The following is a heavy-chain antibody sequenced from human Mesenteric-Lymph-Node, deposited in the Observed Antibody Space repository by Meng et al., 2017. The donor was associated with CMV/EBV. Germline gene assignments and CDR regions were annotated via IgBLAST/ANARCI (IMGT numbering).Heavy chain of an antibody. Sequence: GESLKISCAASGFIFNNFAMSWVRQAPGKGLEWVSLIYTGGTSTFHADSVKGRFTISRDNSKNTLSLQMSSLRGEDTAVYYCAKGYGMDVWGQGTTVTVSS. V-gene: IGHV3-23*03. J-gene: IGHJ6*02. CDR1: GFIFNNFA. CDR3: AKGYGMDV. CDR2: IYTGGTST.